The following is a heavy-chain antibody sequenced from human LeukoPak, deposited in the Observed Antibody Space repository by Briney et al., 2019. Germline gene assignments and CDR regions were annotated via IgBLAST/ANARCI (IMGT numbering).Heavy chain of an antibody. CDR2: IYHSGST. CDR3: ARAAPSFDP. CDR1: GGSISSGGYS. J-gene: IGHJ5*02. Sequence: PSETLSLTCAVSGGSISSGGYSWSWIRQPPGKGLEWIGYIYHSGSTYYNPSLKSRVTISVDRSKNQFSLKLSSVTAADTAVYYCARAAPSFDPWGQGTLVTVSS. V-gene: IGHV4-30-2*01.